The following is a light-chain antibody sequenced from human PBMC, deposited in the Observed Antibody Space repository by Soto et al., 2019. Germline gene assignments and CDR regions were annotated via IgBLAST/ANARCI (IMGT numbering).Light chain of an antibody. Sequence: DIQMTQSPSSLSASVGDRVTITCRASQSISRYLNWYQHKPGKAPELLIHATSNLRLEVPSRFSGSASGPNFTLTVSSLQPEDFATYYCQRTYSTPLTFGGGTRVEIK. CDR1: QSISRY. V-gene: IGKV1-39*01. CDR3: QRTYSTPLT. J-gene: IGKJ4*01. CDR2: ATS.